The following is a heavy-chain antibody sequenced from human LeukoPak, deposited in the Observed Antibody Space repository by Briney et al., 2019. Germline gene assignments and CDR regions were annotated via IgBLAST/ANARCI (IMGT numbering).Heavy chain of an antibody. D-gene: IGHD6-13*01. V-gene: IGHV4-59*01. CDR2: IYYSGST. Sequence: SETLSLTCTASGGSISSYYWSWIRQPPGKGLEWIGYIYYSGSTNYNPSLKSRVTISVDTSKNQFSLKLSSVTAADTALYYCARSRGYFDYWGQGTLVTVSS. CDR3: ARSRGYFDY. J-gene: IGHJ4*02. CDR1: GGSISSYY.